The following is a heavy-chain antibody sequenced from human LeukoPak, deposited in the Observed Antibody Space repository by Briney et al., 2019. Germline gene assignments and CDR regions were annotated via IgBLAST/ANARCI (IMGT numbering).Heavy chain of an antibody. D-gene: IGHD5-18*01. CDR3: ARGIRGYSYEIDY. Sequence: GASVKVSCKASGYTYTSYGISWVRQAPGQGLTWMGWISAYNGNTNYAQKLQGRVTMTTDTSTSTAYLELRSLRSDDTAVDYCARGIRGYSYEIDYWGQGTLVTVSS. V-gene: IGHV1-18*01. CDR1: GYTYTSYG. J-gene: IGHJ4*02. CDR2: ISAYNGNT.